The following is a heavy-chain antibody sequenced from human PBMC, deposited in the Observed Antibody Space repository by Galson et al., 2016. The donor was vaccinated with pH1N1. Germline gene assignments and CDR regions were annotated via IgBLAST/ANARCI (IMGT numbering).Heavy chain of an antibody. CDR1: GGSIGANY. V-gene: IGHV4-59*01. J-gene: IGHJ3*02. CDR2: IYYSGNT. CDR3: AREWRYYDSSGFPINDAFDI. D-gene: IGHD3-22*01. Sequence: LTCTVSGGSIGANYWSWIRQSPGGGLEWIGYIYYSGNTKYNPSLKGRVIISVDTSKNQFYLKLSSVTAADTAVYYCAREWRYYDSSGFPINDAFDIWGQGTLVTVSS.